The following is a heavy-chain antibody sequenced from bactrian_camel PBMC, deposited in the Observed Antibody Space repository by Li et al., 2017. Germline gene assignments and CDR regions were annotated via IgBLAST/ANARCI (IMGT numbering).Heavy chain of an antibody. D-gene: IGHD3*01. J-gene: IGHJ4*01. V-gene: IGHV3S6*01. CDR1: SAC. CDR2: VLRGGSVT. Sequence: QLVESGGGSVQAGGSLRLSCAAGSACMSWFRQAPGKEREGVAGVLRGGSVTYYADSVQGRFTISQSNAKNTLYLQMDSLKPDDTAMYYCAADVAYCSGYDERCCAEHEETYNYWGQGTQVTVS. CDR3: AADVAYCSGYDERCCAEHEETYNY.